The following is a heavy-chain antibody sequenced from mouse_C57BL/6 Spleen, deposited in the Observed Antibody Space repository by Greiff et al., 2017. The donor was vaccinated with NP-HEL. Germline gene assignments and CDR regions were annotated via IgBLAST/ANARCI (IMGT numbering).Heavy chain of an antibody. D-gene: IGHD2-1*01. J-gene: IGHJ2*01. CDR1: GFTFSDYY. V-gene: IGHV5-16*01. Sequence: EVQRVESEGGLVQPGSSMKLSCTASGFTFSDYYMAWVRQVPEKGLEWVANINYDGSSTYYLDSLKSRFIISRDNAKNILYLQMSSLKSEDTATYYCAGSTMGYYFDYWGQGTTLTVSS. CDR2: INYDGSST. CDR3: AGSTMGYYFDY.